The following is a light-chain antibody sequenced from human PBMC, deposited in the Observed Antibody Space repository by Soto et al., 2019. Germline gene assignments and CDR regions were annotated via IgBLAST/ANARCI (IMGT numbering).Light chain of an antibody. Sequence: QCVLTQPPSASGSPGQSVTISCTGTSSDVGGYNSVSWYQQHPGKAPKLMIYEVTKRPSGVPDRFSGSKSGNTASLTVSGLQAEDEADYYCSSYAGSNNLVFGGGTKLTVL. CDR3: SSYAGSNNLV. J-gene: IGLJ3*02. CDR1: SSDVGGYNS. V-gene: IGLV2-8*01. CDR2: EVT.